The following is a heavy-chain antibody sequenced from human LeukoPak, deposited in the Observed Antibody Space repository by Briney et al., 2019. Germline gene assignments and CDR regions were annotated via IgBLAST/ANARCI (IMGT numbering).Heavy chain of an antibody. CDR1: GGSISSYY. CDR2: IYYSGST. CDR3: ARDGRKYSSSWTGYYYYGMDV. V-gene: IGHV4-59*01. Sequence: SETLSLTCTVSGGSISSYYWSWIRQPPGKGLEWIGYIYYSGSTNYNPSLKSRVTISVDTSKNQCSLKLSSVTAAGTAVYYCARDGRKYSSSWTGYYYYGMDVWGQGTTVTVSS. D-gene: IGHD6-13*01. J-gene: IGHJ6*02.